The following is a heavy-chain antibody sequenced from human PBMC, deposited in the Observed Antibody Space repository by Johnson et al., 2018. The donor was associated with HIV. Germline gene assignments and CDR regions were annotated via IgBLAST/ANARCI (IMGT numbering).Heavy chain of an antibody. Sequence: QVQLVESGGGVVQTGRSLRLSCASSGFSFSTYGMHWVRQAPGKGLEWVAIIWADGSNTYCADSVKGRFTISRDNAKNTLYLQMNKLRAEDTAVYFCASQVRGLRLGVDAFDIWGQGTMVTVSS. D-gene: IGHD3-16*01. CDR1: GFSFSTYG. CDR2: IWADGSNT. CDR3: ASQVRGLRLGVDAFDI. J-gene: IGHJ3*02. V-gene: IGHV3-33*03.